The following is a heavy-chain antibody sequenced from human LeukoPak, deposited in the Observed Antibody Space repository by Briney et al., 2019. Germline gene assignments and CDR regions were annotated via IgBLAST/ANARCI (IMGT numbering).Heavy chain of an antibody. Sequence: EASVKVSCKASGYTFTGYYMHWVRQAPGQGLEWMGWINPNSGGTNYAQKFQGRVTMTRDTSISTAYMELSRLRSDDTAVYYCARDLYQLPLINWFDPWGQGTLVTVSS. J-gene: IGHJ5*02. CDR3: ARDLYQLPLINWFDP. V-gene: IGHV1-2*02. D-gene: IGHD2-2*01. CDR2: INPNSGGT. CDR1: GYTFTGYY.